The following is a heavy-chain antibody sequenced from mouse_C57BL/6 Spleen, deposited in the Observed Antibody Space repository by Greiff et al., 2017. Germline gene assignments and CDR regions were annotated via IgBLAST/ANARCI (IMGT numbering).Heavy chain of an antibody. Sequence: EVLLVESGAGLVQPGASLKLSCESNDYDFPSHDMSWVRKTPEQRLELVAAINSDGGSTYYPDTIERRFIISRDNTKKTLYLQMSSLRSEDTALYYCARHGGDYGGFAYWGQGTLVTVSA. CDR2: INSDGGST. CDR3: ARHGGDYGGFAY. CDR1: DYDFPSHD. V-gene: IGHV5-2*01. D-gene: IGHD2-4*01. J-gene: IGHJ3*01.